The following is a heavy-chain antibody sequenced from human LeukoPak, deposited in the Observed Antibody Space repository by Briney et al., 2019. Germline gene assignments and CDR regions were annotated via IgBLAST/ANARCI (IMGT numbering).Heavy chain of an antibody. CDR2: ISSSSSYI. CDR3: ARVYCSGGSCYFYYGMGV. CDR1: GFTFSRYS. Sequence: GGSLRLSCAASGFTFSRYSMNWVRQAPGKGLEWVSSISSSSSYIYYADSVKGRFTISRDNAKNSLYLQMNSLRAEDTAVYYCARVYCSGGSCYFYYGMGVWGQGTTVTVSS. V-gene: IGHV3-21*01. D-gene: IGHD2-15*01. J-gene: IGHJ6*02.